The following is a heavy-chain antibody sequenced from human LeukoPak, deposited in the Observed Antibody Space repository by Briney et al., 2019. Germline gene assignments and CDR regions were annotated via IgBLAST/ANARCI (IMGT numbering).Heavy chain of an antibody. V-gene: IGHV4-59*08. CDR3: ASLRSRSSWTTFYFDY. CDR2: IFYTGST. Sequence: PSETLSLTCTVSGGSISSNYWSWIRQPPGKGLEWIGYIFYTGSTNCNPSLKSRVTISVDTSKNQFSLRLSSVTAADTAVYYCASLRSRSSWTTFYFDYWGQGTLVTVSS. J-gene: IGHJ4*02. CDR1: GGSISSNY. D-gene: IGHD6-13*01.